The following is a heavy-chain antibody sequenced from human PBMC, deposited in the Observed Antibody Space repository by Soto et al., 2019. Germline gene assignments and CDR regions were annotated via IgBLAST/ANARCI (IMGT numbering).Heavy chain of an antibody. CDR3: AKDRWLYYFDY. CDR2: ISYDGSNK. J-gene: IGHJ4*02. V-gene: IGHV3-30*18. CDR1: GFTFSSYG. D-gene: IGHD5-12*01. Sequence: PRLSCAASGFTFSSYGMHWVRQAPGKGLEWVAVISYDGSNKYYADSVKGRFTISRDNSKNTLYLQMNSLRAEDTAVYYCAKDRWLYYFDYWGQGTLVTVSS.